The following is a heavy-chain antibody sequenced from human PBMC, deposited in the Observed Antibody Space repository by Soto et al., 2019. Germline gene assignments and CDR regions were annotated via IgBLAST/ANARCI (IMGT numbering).Heavy chain of an antibody. Sequence: QVQLQQSGPGLVKPSQTLSLTCAISGDTVSSNSAAWNWIRQSPSRGLEWLGTTFYRSKWYNDYAPSVKSRITINLDTSKNQISLRLNSVTPEDTAVYYCARGAMVRGVTNQYFDYWGQGTLVTVSS. CDR1: GDTVSSNSAA. J-gene: IGHJ4*02. D-gene: IGHD3-10*01. CDR3: ARGAMVRGVTNQYFDY. CDR2: TFYRSKWYN. V-gene: IGHV6-1*01.